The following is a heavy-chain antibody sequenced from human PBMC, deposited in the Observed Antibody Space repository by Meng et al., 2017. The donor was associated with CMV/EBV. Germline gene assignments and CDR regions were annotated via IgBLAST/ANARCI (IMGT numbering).Heavy chain of an antibody. D-gene: IGHD2-2*02. V-gene: IGHV3-21*01. CDR2: ISSSSSYI. CDR3: ARVQVWYQLLYYFDY. CDR1: GFTFSSYS. J-gene: IGHJ4*03. Sequence: GESLKISCAASGFTFSSYSMNWVRQAPGKGLEWVSSISSSSSYIYYADSVKGRFTISRDNAKNSLYLQMNSLRAEDTAVYYCARVQVWYQLLYYFDYWGQGTTVTVSS.